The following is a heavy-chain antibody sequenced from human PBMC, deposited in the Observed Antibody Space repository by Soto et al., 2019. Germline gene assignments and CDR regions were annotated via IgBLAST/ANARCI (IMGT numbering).Heavy chain of an antibody. CDR1: GFTFSSYA. J-gene: IGHJ4*02. CDR3: PKDSFRVMVRGVIWGYFDY. CDR2: ISGSGGST. V-gene: IGHV3-23*01. D-gene: IGHD3-10*01. Sequence: EVQLLESGGGLVQPGGSLRLSCAASGFTFSSYAMSWVRQAPGKGLEWVSAISGSGGSTYYADSVKGRFTISRDNSTNTLYLQMNSLRAEATAVYYCPKDSFRVMVRGVIWGYFDYWGQGTLVTVSS.